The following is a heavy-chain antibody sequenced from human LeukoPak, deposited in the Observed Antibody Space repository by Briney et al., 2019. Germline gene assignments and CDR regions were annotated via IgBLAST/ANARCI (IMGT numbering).Heavy chain of an antibody. Sequence: PSETLSLTCTVSGGSFSSSCWSWIRQSAGKGLEWIGRIDSTGGTTNNPSLKSRVTMSMDTSKNHFSLKLSSVTAADTAVYYCARDGGREALAGTAIDYWGQGTLVTVSS. CDR2: IDSTGGT. CDR1: GGSFSSSC. CDR3: ARDGGREALAGTAIDY. V-gene: IGHV4-4*07. J-gene: IGHJ4*02. D-gene: IGHD6-19*01.